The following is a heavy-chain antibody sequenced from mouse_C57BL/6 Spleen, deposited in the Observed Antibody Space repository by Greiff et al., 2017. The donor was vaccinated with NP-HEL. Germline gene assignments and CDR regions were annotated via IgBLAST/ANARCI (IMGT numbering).Heavy chain of an antibody. CDR2: IDPNSGGT. CDR1: GYTFTSYW. V-gene: IGHV1-72*01. J-gene: IGHJ4*01. D-gene: IGHD1-1*01. CDR3: ARSSGSRKDYAMDY. Sequence: QVQLQQPGAELVKPGASVKLSCKASGYTFTSYWMHWVKQRPRRGLEWIGRIDPNSGGTKYNEKFKSKATLTVDKPSSTAYMQLSSLTSEDSAVYYCARSSGSRKDYAMDYWGQGTSVTVSS.